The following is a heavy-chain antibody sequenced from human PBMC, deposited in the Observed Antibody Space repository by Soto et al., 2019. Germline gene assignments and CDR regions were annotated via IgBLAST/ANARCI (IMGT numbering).Heavy chain of an antibody. Sequence: TLSLTCGVYRGSFSGFYWSWVRQTPGGGLEWIGEINHSGTTNYNPSFQNRVTISVDKSTNNFSLKMTSVTAADAAVYYCARGRGYVYGSNFYGLDVWGQGTTVTVSS. V-gene: IGHV4-34*01. D-gene: IGHD6-25*01. CDR3: ARGRGYVYGSNFYGLDV. J-gene: IGHJ6*02. CDR1: RGSFSGFY. CDR2: INHSGTT.